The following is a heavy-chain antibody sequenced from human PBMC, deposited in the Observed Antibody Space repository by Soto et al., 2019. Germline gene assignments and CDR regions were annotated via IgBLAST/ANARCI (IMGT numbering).Heavy chain of an antibody. CDR3: ASHDYGDPLVY. CDR2: ISAYNGKT. J-gene: IGHJ4*02. Sequence: ASVKVACKASGYTFSIYGVNWVRQAPGQGLEWMGWISAYNGKTNYAQRLQGRVTMTTDTSTSTAYMELRSLISDDTAVYYCASHDYGDPLVYWGQGTLVTVSS. CDR1: GYTFSIYG. D-gene: IGHD4-17*01. V-gene: IGHV1-18*01.